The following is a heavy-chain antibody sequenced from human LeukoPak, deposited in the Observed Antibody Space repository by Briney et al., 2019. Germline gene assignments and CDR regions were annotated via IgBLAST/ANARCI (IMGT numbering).Heavy chain of an antibody. V-gene: IGHV3-11*01. J-gene: IGHJ4*02. CDR3: ASRTQYCSGGSCSDY. D-gene: IGHD2-15*01. CDR2: ISSSGSTI. CDR1: GFTFSDYY. Sequence: PGGSLRLSCAASGFTFSDYYMSWIRQAPGKGLEWVSYISSSGSTIYYADSVRGRFTISRDNAKNSLYLQMNSLRAEDTAVYYCASRTQYCSGGSCSDYWGQGTLVTVSS.